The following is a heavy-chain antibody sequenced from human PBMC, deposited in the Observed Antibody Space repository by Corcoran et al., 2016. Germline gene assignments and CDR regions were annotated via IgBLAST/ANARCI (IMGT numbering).Heavy chain of an antibody. CDR3: ARDHIDFWSATYGMDV. Sequence: QVQLQESGPGLVKHSETLSLTCTVSGGSVSSGSYYWSWIRQPPGKGLEWIGYISDSGSTNYNPSLKSLVTISVDTSQNQFSLKLSSVTAADTAVYYCARDHIDFWSATYGMDVWGQGTTVTVSS. CDR1: GGSVSSGSYY. V-gene: IGHV4-61*01. D-gene: IGHD3-3*01. CDR2: ISDSGST. J-gene: IGHJ6*02.